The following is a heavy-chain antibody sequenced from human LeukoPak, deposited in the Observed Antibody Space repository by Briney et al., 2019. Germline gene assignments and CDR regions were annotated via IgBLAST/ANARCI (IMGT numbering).Heavy chain of an antibody. D-gene: IGHD3-22*01. CDR2: TYYRSKWYN. J-gene: IGHJ6*02. V-gene: IGHV6-1*01. CDR1: GDSVSSNSAA. Sequence: SQTLSLTCAISGDSVSSNSAAWHWIRQSPSRGLEWLGRTYYRSKWYNDYAVSVKSRITINPDTSKNQFSLQLNSVTPEDTAVYYCARGGPSMIVVVKKAYYYYGMDVWGQGTTVTVSS. CDR3: ARGGPSMIVVVKKAYYYYGMDV.